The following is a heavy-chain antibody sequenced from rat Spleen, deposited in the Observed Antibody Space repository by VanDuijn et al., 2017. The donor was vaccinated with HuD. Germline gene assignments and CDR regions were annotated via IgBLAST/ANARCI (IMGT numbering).Heavy chain of an antibody. Sequence: EVQLVESGGDLVQPGRSLKLSCTASGFTFSDYNMAWVRQAPKKGLEWVTTIIFDGSRTYYRDSVKGRFTISRDNAKSTLYLQMDSLRSEDTATYYCATTRFAYWGQGTLVTVSS. CDR2: IIFDGSRT. CDR1: GFTFSDYN. CDR3: ATTRFAY. J-gene: IGHJ3*01. V-gene: IGHV5S10*01.